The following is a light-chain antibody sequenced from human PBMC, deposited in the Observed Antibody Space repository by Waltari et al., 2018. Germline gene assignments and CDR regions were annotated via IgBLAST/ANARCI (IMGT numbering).Light chain of an antibody. J-gene: IGKJ2*01. CDR1: QSIKSY. CDR2: AAS. Sequence: DIQMAQSPSSLSASVGDRVTITCRASQSIKSYLNWYQQKPGKAPNLLLYAASTLQSGVPSRFSGSGSGTHFTLTIRNLHPEDFASYFCQQSYNFPYTFGQGTKLEI. V-gene: IGKV1-39*01. CDR3: QQSYNFPYT.